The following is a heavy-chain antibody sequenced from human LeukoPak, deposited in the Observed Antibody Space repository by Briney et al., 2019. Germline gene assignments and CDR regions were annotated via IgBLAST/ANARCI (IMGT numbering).Heavy chain of an antibody. J-gene: IGHJ4*02. Sequence: QPGASLRLSCAASGFTFSSYAMSWVHQAPGKGLEWVSAISGSGGSTYYADSVKGRFTISRDNSKNTLYLQMNSLRAEDTAVYYCAGFSWYYFDYWGQGTLVTVSS. CDR3: AGFSWYYFDY. D-gene: IGHD6-13*01. CDR1: GFTFSSYA. V-gene: IGHV3-23*01. CDR2: ISGSGGST.